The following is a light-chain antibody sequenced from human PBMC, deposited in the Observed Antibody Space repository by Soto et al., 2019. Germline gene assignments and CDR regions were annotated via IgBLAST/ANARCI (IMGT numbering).Light chain of an antibody. CDR2: EAS. CDR3: QQYGSSPPYT. CDR1: QSVSSRS. Sequence: EILLTHSPGTLSLSPGERATLSCRASQSVSSRSLAWYQQKPGQAPSVLIYEASSRATGIPDRFSGSGSGTDFTLTISRLEPEDFAVYYCQQYGSSPPYTFGQGTKVEIK. V-gene: IGKV3-20*01. J-gene: IGKJ2*01.